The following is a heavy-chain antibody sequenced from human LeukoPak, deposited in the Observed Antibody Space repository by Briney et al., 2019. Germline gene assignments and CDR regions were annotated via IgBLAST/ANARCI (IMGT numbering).Heavy chain of an antibody. Sequence: PSETLSLTCTVSGGSINSYYWSWIRQPPGMGLEWIGYFYYSGTTYYNPSLKSRVTISVDTSQNQFSLKLSSVTAADTAVYFCARGSSSSHHPALSWGQGTLVTVSS. V-gene: IGHV4-59*01. D-gene: IGHD6-13*01. CDR2: FYYSGTT. CDR1: GGSINSYY. J-gene: IGHJ4*02. CDR3: ARGSSSSHHPALS.